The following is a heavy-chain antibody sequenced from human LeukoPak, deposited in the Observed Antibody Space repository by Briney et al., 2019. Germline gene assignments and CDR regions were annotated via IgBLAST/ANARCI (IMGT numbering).Heavy chain of an antibody. CDR1: GFTFSSYA. CDR3: AILPLQDYRGNWFDP. CDR2: ISGSGGST. Sequence: PGGSLRLSCAASGFTFSSYAMSWVRQAPGKGLEWVSAISGSGGSTYYADSVKGRFTISRDNSKNTLYLQMNSLRAEDTAVYYCAILPLQDYRGNWFDPWGQGTLVTASS. D-gene: IGHD4-11*01. V-gene: IGHV3-23*01. J-gene: IGHJ5*02.